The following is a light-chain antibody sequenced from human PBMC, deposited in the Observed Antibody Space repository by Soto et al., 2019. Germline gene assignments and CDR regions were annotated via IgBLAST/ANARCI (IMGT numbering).Light chain of an antibody. CDR3: QQRYSTLTWT. CDR2: AAS. J-gene: IGKJ1*01. Sequence: DIQMTQSPSSLSASVGDRVTITCRASQSISSYLNWYQQKPGKAPKLLIYAASSLQSGVPSRFSGSGSGTDFTLTISSLQPEDFETYYCQQRYSTLTWTFGQGTKVEIK. CDR1: QSISSY. V-gene: IGKV1-39*01.